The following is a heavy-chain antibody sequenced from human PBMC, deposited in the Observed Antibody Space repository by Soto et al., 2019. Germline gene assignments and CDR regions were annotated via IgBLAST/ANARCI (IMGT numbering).Heavy chain of an antibody. CDR1: GFTFSSYA. V-gene: IGHV3-23*01. D-gene: IGHD6-19*01. Sequence: EVQLLESGGGLVQPGGSLRLSCAASGFTFSSYAMSWVRQAPGKGLEWVSGISGSGDSTYYADSVKGRFTISRDNSKNTLYLQMNGRGAEDTAGYYCAKGVPGIAVAGTGYCQHWGQGTLVTVSS. J-gene: IGHJ1*01. CDR3: AKGVPGIAVAGTGYCQH. CDR2: ISGSGDST.